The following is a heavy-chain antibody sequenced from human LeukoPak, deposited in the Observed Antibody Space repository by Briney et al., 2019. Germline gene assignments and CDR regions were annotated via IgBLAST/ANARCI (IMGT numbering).Heavy chain of an antibody. J-gene: IGHJ4*02. D-gene: IGHD5-24*01. CDR2: TIPILGIA. Sequence: GASVKVSCKASGGTFSSYAISWVRQAPGQGLEWMGRTIPILGIANYAQKFQGRVTITADKSTSTAYMELSSLRSEDTAVYYCARDEYQVEMATTWGQGTLVTVSS. CDR1: GGTFSSYA. CDR3: ARDEYQVEMATT. V-gene: IGHV1-69*04.